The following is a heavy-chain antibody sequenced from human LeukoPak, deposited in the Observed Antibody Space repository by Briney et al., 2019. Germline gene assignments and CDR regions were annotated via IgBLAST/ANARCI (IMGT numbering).Heavy chain of an antibody. CDR3: ARVTAAALDY. D-gene: IGHD6-13*01. Sequence: SETLSLTCTVSGGSISSYYWSWIRQPPGKGLEWIGYIYYSGSTNYNPSLKSRVTISVDTSKNQFSLKLSSVTAADTAVYYCARVTAAALDYWGQGTLVTVSS. CDR1: GGSISSYY. V-gene: IGHV4-59*01. CDR2: IYYSGST. J-gene: IGHJ4*02.